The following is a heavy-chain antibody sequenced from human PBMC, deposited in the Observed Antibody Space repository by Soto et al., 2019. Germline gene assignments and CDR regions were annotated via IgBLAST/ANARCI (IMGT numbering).Heavy chain of an antibody. J-gene: IGHJ4*02. CDR1: GGSISTGGYY. V-gene: IGHV4-31*03. CDR2: RYYSEST. Sequence: SETLSLTCTVSGGSISTGGYYWSWIRQLPGKGLEWIGHRYYSESTYYNPSLRSRVSISLDTSKNQFSLKLSFVTAADTAMYYCARTKCSGGSCYSWSLDYWGQGTPVTVSS. CDR3: ARTKCSGGSCYSWSLDY. D-gene: IGHD2-15*01.